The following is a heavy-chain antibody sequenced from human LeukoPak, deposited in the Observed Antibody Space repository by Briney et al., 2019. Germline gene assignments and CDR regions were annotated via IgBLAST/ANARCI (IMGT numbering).Heavy chain of an antibody. CDR2: INPNSGGT. J-gene: IGHJ3*02. D-gene: IGHD3-22*01. Sequence: VASVKVSCKASGYTFTGYYMHWVRQAPGQGLEWMGRINPNSGGTNYAQKFQGRVTMTRDTSISTAYMELSRLRSDDTAVYYCARTMIVALPWDAFDIWGQGTMVTVSS. CDR3: ARTMIVALPWDAFDI. CDR1: GYTFTGYY. V-gene: IGHV1-2*06.